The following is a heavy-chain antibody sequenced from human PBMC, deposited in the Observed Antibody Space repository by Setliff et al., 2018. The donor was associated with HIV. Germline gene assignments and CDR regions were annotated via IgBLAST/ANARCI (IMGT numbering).Heavy chain of an antibody. CDR1: GFTFSSYS. D-gene: IGHD3-22*01. J-gene: IGHJ4*02. V-gene: IGHV3-21*01. Sequence: GESLKISCAASGFTFSSYSMNWVRQAPGKGLEWVSFISPSGTYIHYADSLKGRFTISRDNAKNSPYLQMNSLRAEDTAVYYCARDPPWNYDSSGYPYYFDYWGQGTLVTVSS. CDR2: ISPSGTYI. CDR3: ARDPPWNYDSSGYPYYFDY.